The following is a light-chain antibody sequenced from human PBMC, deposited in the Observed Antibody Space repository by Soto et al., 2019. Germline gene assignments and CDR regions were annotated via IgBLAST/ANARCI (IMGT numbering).Light chain of an antibody. CDR1: QSVANND. CDR2: DAS. J-gene: IGKJ1*01. Sequence: EIVLTHSPGTLSLSPGERATLSCRASQSVANNDLAWYQQRPGQAPRLVIYDASSRATGIPDRCSASGSGTDFTLTIGRLEPEDFAVYFCQQYSASPLTFGQGTKVEI. CDR3: QQYSASPLT. V-gene: IGKV3-20*01.